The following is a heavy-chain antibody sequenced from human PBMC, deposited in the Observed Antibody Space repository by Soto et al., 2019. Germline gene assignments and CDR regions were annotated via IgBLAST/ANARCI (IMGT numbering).Heavy chain of an antibody. CDR1: GGSFRDYY. Sequence: SETLSLTCAVYGGSFRDYYWSWIRQSPGKGLEWIGEINHRGSTTYHPSLQSRVTMSIDTSKNQFSLELRSVTPADTAVYYCARLVYGDFDYWGQGSLVTVSS. D-gene: IGHD4-17*01. V-gene: IGHV4-34*01. J-gene: IGHJ4*02. CDR2: INHRGST. CDR3: ARLVYGDFDY.